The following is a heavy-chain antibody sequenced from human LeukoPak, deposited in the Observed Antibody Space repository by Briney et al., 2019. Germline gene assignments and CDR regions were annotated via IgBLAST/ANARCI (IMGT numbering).Heavy chain of an antibody. CDR1: GFTFRDYA. D-gene: IGHD2-2*01. CDR3: ARDLSSSTSCYAY. CDR2: ISWDSSSV. Sequence: GGSLRLSCAAPGFTFRDYAMYWVRQAPGKGLEWVSGISWDSSSVAYADSVKGRFTISRDNAKNSLYLQMNSLRAEDTAVYYCARDLSSSTSCYAYWGQGTLVTVSS. V-gene: IGHV3-9*01. J-gene: IGHJ4*02.